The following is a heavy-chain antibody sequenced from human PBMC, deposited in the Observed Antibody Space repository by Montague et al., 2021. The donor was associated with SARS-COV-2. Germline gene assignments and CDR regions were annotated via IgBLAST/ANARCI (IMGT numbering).Heavy chain of an antibody. CDR2: IIYRGSV. V-gene: IGHV4-34*12. CDR3: TRGAPGY. CDR1: GGSISDYK. Sequence: SETLSLTCAVYGGSISDYKWTWFRQSPGKGLEWLGQIIYRGSVNYNPPLKSRVNISVDAAKYQFSLKLTSANVADTAVYYCTRGAPGYWGQGTLVTVSS. J-gene: IGHJ4*02. D-gene: IGHD4/OR15-4a*01.